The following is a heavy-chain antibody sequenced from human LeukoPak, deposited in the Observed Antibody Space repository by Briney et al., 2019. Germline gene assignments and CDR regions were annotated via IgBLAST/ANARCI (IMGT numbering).Heavy chain of an antibody. CDR2: IYYSGST. J-gene: IGHJ6*02. Sequence: PSETLSLTCTVSGGSISSGGYYWSWIRQPPGKGLEWIGYIYYSGSTNYNPSLKSRVTISVDTSKNQFSLKLSSVTAADTAVYYCASIPTVVPPYYYYGMDVWGQGTTVTVSS. CDR1: GGSISSGGYY. V-gene: IGHV4-61*08. D-gene: IGHD4-23*01. CDR3: ASIPTVVPPYYYYGMDV.